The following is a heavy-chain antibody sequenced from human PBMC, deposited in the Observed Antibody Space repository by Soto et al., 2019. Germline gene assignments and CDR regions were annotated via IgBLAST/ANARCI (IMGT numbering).Heavy chain of an antibody. CDR2: ISAYNGNT. V-gene: IGHV1-18*04. J-gene: IGHJ4*02. CDR3: ARVSHLTTVTVTILDY. CDR1: GYTFTSYG. D-gene: IGHD4-17*01. Sequence: QVQLVQSGAEVKKPGASVKVSCKASGYTFTSYGISWVRQAPGQGLEWMGWISAYNGNTNYAQKLQGRVTITTDTSTSTAYMELRSLRSDDPAVYYCARVSHLTTVTVTILDYWGQGTLVTVSS.